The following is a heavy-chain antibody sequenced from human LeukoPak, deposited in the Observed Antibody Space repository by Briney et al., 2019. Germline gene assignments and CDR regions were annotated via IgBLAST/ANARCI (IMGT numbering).Heavy chain of an antibody. J-gene: IGHJ6*03. V-gene: IGHV7-4-1*02. Sequence: GASVTVSCKASEYTFTSYAMNWVRQAPGQGLEGMGWINTNTGNPTYAQGFTGGFVFSFDTSVSTAYLQISSLKAEDTAVYYCARGALGFYYYYYMDVWGKGTTVTVSS. CDR3: ARGALGFYYYYYMDV. CDR1: EYTFTSYA. CDR2: INTNTGNP. D-gene: IGHD3-16*01.